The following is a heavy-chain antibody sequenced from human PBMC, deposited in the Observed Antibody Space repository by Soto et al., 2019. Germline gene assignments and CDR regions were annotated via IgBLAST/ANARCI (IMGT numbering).Heavy chain of an antibody. J-gene: IGHJ6*02. CDR1: GFTFSTYS. CDR3: ARDSSAAARRGGMDV. D-gene: IGHD6-6*01. V-gene: IGHV3-48*02. Sequence: EVQLVESGGGLVQPGGSLRLSCAASGFTFSTYSMNWVRQAPGKGLEWVSYISNTGGTRYYADSVKGRITISRDNAKNSLYLQLTSLRQEDTAVCYCARDSSAAARRGGMDVWGQGITFTVSS. CDR2: ISNTGGTR.